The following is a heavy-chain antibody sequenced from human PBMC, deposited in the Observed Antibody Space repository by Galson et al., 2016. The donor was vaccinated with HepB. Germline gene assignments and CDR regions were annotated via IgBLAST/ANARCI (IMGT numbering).Heavy chain of an antibody. Sequence: SVKVSCKASAYRFTGRTMHWVRQAPGQGLEWLGWINPGNGDTVYAQKFRGRVTMVRDKTSINTVYMELSGLASDDTSMYFCATETSNGRPDPFDIWGQGTMVTVSS. CDR1: AYRFTGRT. V-gene: IGHV1-2*02. CDR2: INPGNGDT. CDR3: ATETSNGRPDPFDI. D-gene: IGHD2-8*01. J-gene: IGHJ3*02.